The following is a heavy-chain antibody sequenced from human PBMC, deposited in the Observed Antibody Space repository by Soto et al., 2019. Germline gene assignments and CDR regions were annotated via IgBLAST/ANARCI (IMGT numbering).Heavy chain of an antibody. J-gene: IGHJ5*02. V-gene: IGHV4-39*07. CDR3: ARAMVVTQNWFDP. CDR1: GGSISSSNYF. Sequence: SETLSLTCTVSGGSISSSNYFWGWIRQPPGKGLEWIGNIYYSGSTYYNPSLKSRVTISVDTSKNQFSLKLSSVTAADTAVYYCARAMVVTQNWFDPWGQGTLVTVSS. CDR2: IYYSGST. D-gene: IGHD2-21*02.